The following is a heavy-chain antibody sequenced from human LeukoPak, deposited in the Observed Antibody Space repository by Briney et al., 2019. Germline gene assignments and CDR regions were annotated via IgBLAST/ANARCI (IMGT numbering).Heavy chain of an antibody. CDR1: GYSLTSYW. CDR3: ASLTPPGPA. V-gene: IGHV5-51*01. Sequence: GESLKISCKGSGYSLTSYWIGWVRQMPGKGLEWMGIIYPADSETRYSPSSQGQVTISADKSITTAYLQWSSLKASDTAMHYCASLTPPGPAWGQGTLVTVSS. CDR2: IYPADSET. J-gene: IGHJ5*02. D-gene: IGHD4-23*01.